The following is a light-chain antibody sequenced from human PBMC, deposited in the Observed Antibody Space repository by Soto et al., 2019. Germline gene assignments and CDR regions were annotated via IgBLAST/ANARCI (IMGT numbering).Light chain of an antibody. CDR2: GAS. V-gene: IGKV3-15*01. Sequence: EIVLTQSPGTLSLSPEESATLSCRASQNFGISYLAWYQQKPGQAPRFLIYGASTRATGIPARFSGSGSGTEFTLTISSLQSEDFAVYFCQQYNNWPPITFGQGTRLEIK. J-gene: IGKJ5*01. CDR3: QQYNNWPPIT. CDR1: QNFGISY.